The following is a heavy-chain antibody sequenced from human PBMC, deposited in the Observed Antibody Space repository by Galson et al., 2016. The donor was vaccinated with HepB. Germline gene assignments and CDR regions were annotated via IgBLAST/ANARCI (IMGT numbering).Heavy chain of an antibody. J-gene: IGHJ4*02. Sequence: SLRLSCAASGFTFSDHFMDWVRQAPGKGPEWVARIRSEASAYSTDYAASVKGRFTISRDDSKNSLFLQMNSLKTEDTALYFCVRDSRTHFYDFWGQGTQVTVSS. CDR3: VRDSRTHFYDF. CDR2: IRSEASAYST. V-gene: IGHV3-72*01. D-gene: IGHD3-3*02. CDR1: GFTFSDHF.